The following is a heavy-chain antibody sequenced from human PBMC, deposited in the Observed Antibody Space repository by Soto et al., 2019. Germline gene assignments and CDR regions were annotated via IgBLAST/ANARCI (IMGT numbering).Heavy chain of an antibody. Sequence: PSETLSLTCAVYGGSFSGYYWSWIRQPPGKGLEWIGEINHSGSTNYNPSLKSRVTISVDTSKNQFSLKLSSVTAADTAVYYCAQICNGGSCYPNSHDYWGQGTLVTVSS. V-gene: IGHV4-34*01. CDR3: AQICNGGSCYPNSHDY. CDR1: GGSFSGYY. CDR2: INHSGST. J-gene: IGHJ4*02. D-gene: IGHD2-15*01.